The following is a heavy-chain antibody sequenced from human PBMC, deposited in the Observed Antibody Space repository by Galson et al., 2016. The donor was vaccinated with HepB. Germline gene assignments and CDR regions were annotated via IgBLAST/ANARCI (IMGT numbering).Heavy chain of an antibody. CDR3: ARQFRDFGDYLDF. Sequence: SLRLSCATSGFDFSSFSMNWVHQAPGKGLEWVSSISSSSGFIYYADSVQGRFTISRDNAKNSLYPQMDSLRAEDTAVYFCARQFRDFGDYLDFWGQGTLVTVSS. CDR2: ISSSSGFI. D-gene: IGHD4-17*01. V-gene: IGHV3-21*01. CDR1: GFDFSSFS. J-gene: IGHJ4*02.